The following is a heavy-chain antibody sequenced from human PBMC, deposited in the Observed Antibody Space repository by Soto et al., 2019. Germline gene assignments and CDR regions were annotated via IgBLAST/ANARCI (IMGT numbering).Heavy chain of an antibody. CDR1: GFTFSSYA. CDR2: ISYDGSNK. V-gene: IGHV3-30-3*01. CDR3: ARGVVAATYCYDGMDF. Sequence: QVQLVESGGGVVQPGRSLRLSCAASGFTFSSYAMHWVRQAPGKGLEWVAVISYDGSNKYYADSVKGRFTISRDNSKNPLSLQMSSRRAEDTAVYYCARGVVAATYCYDGMDFWGQGTTVTVSS. D-gene: IGHD2-15*01. J-gene: IGHJ6*02.